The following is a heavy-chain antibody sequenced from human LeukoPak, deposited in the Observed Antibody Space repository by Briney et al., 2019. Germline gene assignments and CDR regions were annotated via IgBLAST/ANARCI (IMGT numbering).Heavy chain of an antibody. CDR3: AREAVTISALVRTQTTKRPHRFDP. V-gene: IGHV1-2*02. Sequence: ASVKVSCKASGYTFTSYAMHWVRQAPEQGLEWMGWINPNSGGTNYAQKFQGRVTMTRDMSTNTVYMQLSSLRSEDTAVYYCAREAVTISALVRTQTTKRPHRFDPWGQGTLVTVSS. CDR1: GYTFTSYA. CDR2: INPNSGGT. D-gene: IGHD3-3*01. J-gene: IGHJ5*02.